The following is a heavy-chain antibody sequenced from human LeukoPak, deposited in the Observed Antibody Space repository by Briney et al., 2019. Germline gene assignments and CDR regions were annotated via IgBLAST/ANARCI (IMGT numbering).Heavy chain of an antibody. CDR2: ITWDGCST. J-gene: IGHJ6*04. V-gene: IGHV3-43*01. Sequence: HPGGSLRLSCAASGFIFDQFTMHWVRQVPGKGLEWVSLITWDGCSTYYAASVKGRFTISRDNIKNSLYLQMSNLRSEDTGFYYCARSLGYCTGGTCTGMDVWGKGTTVTVSS. CDR1: GFIFDQFT. D-gene: IGHD2-8*02. CDR3: ARSLGYCTGGTCTGMDV.